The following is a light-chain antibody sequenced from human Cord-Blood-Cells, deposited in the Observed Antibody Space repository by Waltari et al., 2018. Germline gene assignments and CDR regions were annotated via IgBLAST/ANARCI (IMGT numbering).Light chain of an antibody. J-gene: IGLJ3*02. V-gene: IGLV2-14*01. CDR2: DVS. Sequence: QSALTQPASVSGSPGQSITISCTGTSSDVGGYNYVPWYQQHPGKAPKLMIYDVSKRPSGVSNRFSGSKSGNTASLTISGLQAEDEADYYCSSYTSSSFWVFGGGTKLTVL. CDR1: SSDVGGYNY. CDR3: SSYTSSSFWV.